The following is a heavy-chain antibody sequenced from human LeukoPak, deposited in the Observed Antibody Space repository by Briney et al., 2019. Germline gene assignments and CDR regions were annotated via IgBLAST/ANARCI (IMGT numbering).Heavy chain of an antibody. D-gene: IGHD2-15*01. CDR2: IYYSGST. CDR3: ARAGYCSGGSCWDYYYMDV. CDR1: GGSISSYY. Sequence: PSETLSLTCTVSGGSISSYYWSWIRQPSGKGLEWIGYIYYSGSTNYNPSLKSRVTISVDTSKNQFSLKLSSVTAADTAVYYCARAGYCSGGSCWDYYYMDVWGEGTTVTVSS. J-gene: IGHJ6*03. V-gene: IGHV4-59*12.